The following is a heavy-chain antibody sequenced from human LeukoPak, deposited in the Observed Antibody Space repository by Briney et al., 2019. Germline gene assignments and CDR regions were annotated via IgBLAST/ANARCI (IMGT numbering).Heavy chain of an antibody. Sequence: GGSLGLSCAASGFIFSNAWMRWVRQAPGKGLEWVGRIKSNADGGTRDYAAPVKGRVTISRDDSKNTLYLEMNSLKTEDTAVYYCTTDLSTDYYHYGMDVWGQGTTVTVSS. V-gene: IGHV3-15*01. J-gene: IGHJ6*02. CDR3: TTDLSTDYYHYGMDV. CDR1: GFIFSNAW. D-gene: IGHD4-11*01. CDR2: IKSNADGGTR.